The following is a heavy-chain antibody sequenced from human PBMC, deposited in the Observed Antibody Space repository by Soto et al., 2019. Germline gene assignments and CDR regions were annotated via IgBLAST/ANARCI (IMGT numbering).Heavy chain of an antibody. V-gene: IGHV1-3*01. CDR2: INSGDGNT. Sequence: QVQLVQSGAEVRKPGASVKVSCRASGYSFRSYAIHWVRRAPGQSLEWMGWINSGDGNTKYSQKFQGRLAITRDTSATTAYMELSSLPSADTVVYFCATNRLYCSGGTCSARFDYWGQGALVTVSS. CDR1: GYSFRSYA. D-gene: IGHD2-15*01. J-gene: IGHJ4*02. CDR3: ATNRLYCSGGTCSARFDY.